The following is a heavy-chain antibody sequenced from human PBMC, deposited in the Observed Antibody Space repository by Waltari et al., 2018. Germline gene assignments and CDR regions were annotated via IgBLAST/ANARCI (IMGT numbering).Heavy chain of an antibody. V-gene: IGHV4-34*01. D-gene: IGHD1-7*01. Sequence: QVQLQQWGAGLLKPSETLSLTCAVYGGSFSGYYWSWIRQPPGKGLEWIGEINHNGSTNYSPSLKSRVTISVDTSKNLFSLELSSVTAADTAVYYCARGGRGGNWNYARGVRTYYYYMDVWGKGTTVTISS. CDR3: ARGGRGGNWNYARGVRTYYYYMDV. CDR1: GGSFSGYY. CDR2: INHNGST. J-gene: IGHJ6*03.